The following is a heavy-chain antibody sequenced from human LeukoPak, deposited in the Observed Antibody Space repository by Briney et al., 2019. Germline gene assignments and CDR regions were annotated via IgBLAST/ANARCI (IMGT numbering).Heavy chain of an antibody. CDR3: ARVTLWSGYYSFDP. CDR1: GYTSTSYA. CDR2: INAGNGNT. V-gene: IGHV1-3*01. J-gene: IGHJ5*02. D-gene: IGHD3-3*01. Sequence: GASVKVSCKASGYTSTSYAMHWVRQAPGQRLEWMGWINAGNGNTKYSQKFQGRVTITRDTSASTAYMELSSLRSEDTAVYYCARVTLWSGYYSFDPWGQGTLVTVSS.